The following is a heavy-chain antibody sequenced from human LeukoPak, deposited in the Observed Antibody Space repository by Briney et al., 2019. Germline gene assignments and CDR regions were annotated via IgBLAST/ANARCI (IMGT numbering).Heavy chain of an antibody. CDR1: GYTFTGYY. D-gene: IGHD3-3*01. Sequence: GASVKVSCKASGYTFTGYYMHWVRQAPGQGLEWMGRINPNSGGTNYAQKFQGRVTVTRDTSISTAYMELSRLRSDDTAVYYCARDLSAIFGVVILSPYYYYGMDVWGQGTTVTVSS. V-gene: IGHV1-2*06. CDR3: ARDLSAIFGVVILSPYYYYGMDV. CDR2: INPNSGGT. J-gene: IGHJ6*02.